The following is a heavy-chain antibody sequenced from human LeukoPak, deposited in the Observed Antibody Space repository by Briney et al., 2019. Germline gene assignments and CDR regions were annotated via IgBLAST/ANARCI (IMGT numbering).Heavy chain of an antibody. V-gene: IGHV4-59*01. D-gene: IGHD6-13*01. CDR1: GGSISSYY. CDR3: ARVASSAAGIWFDP. Sequence: SETLSLTCTVPGGSISSYYWSWIRQPPGKGLEWIGYIYYSGSTNYNPSLKSRVTISVDTSKNQFSLKLSSVTAADTAVYYCARVASSAAGIWFDPWGQGTLVTVSS. CDR2: IYYSGST. J-gene: IGHJ5*02.